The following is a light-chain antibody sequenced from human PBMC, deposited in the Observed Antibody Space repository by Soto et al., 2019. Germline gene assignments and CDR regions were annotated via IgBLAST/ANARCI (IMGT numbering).Light chain of an antibody. Sequence: DIQMTQSPSTLSASVGDRVTITCRASQSISSWLAWYQQKPGKAPKLLIYKASSLESGVPSRFSGSGSGTEFTLTSSSLQPDDFATYYCHQYNSLYTFGQGTKLEIK. CDR2: KAS. J-gene: IGKJ2*01. CDR1: QSISSW. V-gene: IGKV1-5*03. CDR3: HQYNSLYT.